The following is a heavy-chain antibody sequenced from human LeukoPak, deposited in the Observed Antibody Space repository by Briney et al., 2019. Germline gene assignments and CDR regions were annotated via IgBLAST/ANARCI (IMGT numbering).Heavy chain of an antibody. CDR3: ARCGYYYDSSGYYYLLFDY. V-gene: IGHV4-34*01. D-gene: IGHD3-22*01. CDR1: GGSFSGYY. J-gene: IGHJ4*02. Sequence: PSETLSLTCAVYGGSFSGYYWSWIRQPPGKGLEWIGEINHSGSTNYNPSLKSRVTISVDTSKNQFSLKLSSVTAADTAVYYCARCGYYYDSSGYYYLLFDYWGQGTLVTVSS. CDR2: INHSGST.